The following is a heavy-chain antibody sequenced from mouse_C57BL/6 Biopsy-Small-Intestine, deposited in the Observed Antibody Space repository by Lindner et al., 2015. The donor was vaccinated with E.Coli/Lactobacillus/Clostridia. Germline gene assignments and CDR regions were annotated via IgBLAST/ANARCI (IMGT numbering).Heavy chain of an antibody. CDR3: ARSGNSYAVDY. Sequence: VQLQESGAELARPGASVKLSCKASGYTFTSYGISWVKQRTGQGLEWIGEIYPRSGNTYYNEKFKGKATLTADKSSSTAYMELRSLTSEDSAVYFCARSGNSYAVDYWGQGTTLTVSS. CDR2: IYPRSGNT. V-gene: IGHV1-81*01. D-gene: IGHD3-3*01. CDR1: GYTFTSYG. J-gene: IGHJ2*01.